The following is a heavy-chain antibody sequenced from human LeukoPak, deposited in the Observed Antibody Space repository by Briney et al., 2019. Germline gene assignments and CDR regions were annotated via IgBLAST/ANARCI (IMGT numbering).Heavy chain of an antibody. CDR3: ARAVTTLPPTNEYFDY. V-gene: IGHV4-39*07. CDR2: IYYSGST. J-gene: IGHJ4*02. D-gene: IGHD1-1*01. CDR1: GGSISSNSYY. Sequence: TSETLSLTCIVSGGSISSNSYYWGWIRQPPGKGLEWIGSIYYSGSTYYNPSLKSRVTISVGTSKNQFSLKLSSVTAADTAVYYCARAVTTLPPTNEYFDYWGQGTLVTVSS.